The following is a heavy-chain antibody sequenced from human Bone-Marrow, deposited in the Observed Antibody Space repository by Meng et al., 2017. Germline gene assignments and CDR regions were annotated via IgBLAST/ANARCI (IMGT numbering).Heavy chain of an antibody. D-gene: IGHD2-21*02. CDR2: ISSTSNDI. CDR3: TRDQGRVTPDY. J-gene: IGHJ4*02. V-gene: IGHV3-21*01. Sequence: GGSLRPSCAASGFSFNTYPMNWVRQAPGKGLQWVSSISSTSNDIYYADSVKGRFTISRDNAENSLYLQMNSLRVDDTAVYYCTRDQGRVTPDYWGQGALVTVSS. CDR1: GFSFNTYP.